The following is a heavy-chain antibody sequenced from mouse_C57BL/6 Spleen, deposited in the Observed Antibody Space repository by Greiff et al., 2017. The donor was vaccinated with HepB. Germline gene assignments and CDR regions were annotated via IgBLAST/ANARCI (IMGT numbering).Heavy chain of an antibody. CDR1: GYTFTDYE. J-gene: IGHJ4*01. Sequence: VQLQQSGAELVRPGASVTLSCKASGYTFTDYELHWVKQTPVHGLEWIGAIDPETGGTAYNQKFKGKAILTADKSSSTAYMELRSLTSEDSAVYYCTRGGYGNYPYYAMDYWGQGTSVTVSS. CDR3: TRGGYGNYPYYAMDY. CDR2: IDPETGGT. D-gene: IGHD2-1*01. V-gene: IGHV1-15*01.